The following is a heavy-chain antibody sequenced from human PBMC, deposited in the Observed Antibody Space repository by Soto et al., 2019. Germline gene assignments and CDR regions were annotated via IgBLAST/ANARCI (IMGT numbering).Heavy chain of an antibody. CDR3: ARDRCSSTSCYYYYGMDV. V-gene: IGHV1-18*04. J-gene: IGHJ6*02. CDR2: ISAYNGNT. Sequence: ASVKVSCKASGYTFTSYGISWVRQAPGQGLEWMGWISAYNGNTNYAQELQGRVTMTTDTSTSTAYMELRSLRSDDTAVYYCARDRCSSTSCYYYYGMDVWGQGTTVTVSS. D-gene: IGHD2-2*01. CDR1: GYTFTSYG.